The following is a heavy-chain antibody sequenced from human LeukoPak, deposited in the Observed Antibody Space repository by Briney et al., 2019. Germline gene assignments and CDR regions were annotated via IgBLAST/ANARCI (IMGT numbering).Heavy chain of an antibody. V-gene: IGHV4-4*07. Sequence: PSETLSLTCTVSDGSISSYFWNWIRQPAGKGLEWIGRIYTSGSTNYSPSLKSRVTMSVDTSKNQFSVKLSSVTAADTAVYYCARDGEKSIVAPLDYWGQGTLVTVSS. CDR3: ARDGEKSIVAPLDY. J-gene: IGHJ4*02. CDR1: DGSISSYF. D-gene: IGHD7-27*01. CDR2: IYTSGST.